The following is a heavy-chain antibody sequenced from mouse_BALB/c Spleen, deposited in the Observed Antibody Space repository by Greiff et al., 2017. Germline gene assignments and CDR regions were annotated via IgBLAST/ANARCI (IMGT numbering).Heavy chain of an antibody. CDR3: ARSGGNYGFDY. CDR2: IYPGDGDT. Sequence: QVQLQQSGPELVKPGASVKISCKASGYAFSSSWMNWVKQRPGQGLEWIGRIYPGDGDTNYNGKFKGKATLTADKSSSTAYMQLSSLTSVDSAVYFCARSGGNYGFDYWGQGTSVTVSS. J-gene: IGHJ4*01. D-gene: IGHD2-1*01. V-gene: IGHV1-82*01. CDR1: GYAFSSSW.